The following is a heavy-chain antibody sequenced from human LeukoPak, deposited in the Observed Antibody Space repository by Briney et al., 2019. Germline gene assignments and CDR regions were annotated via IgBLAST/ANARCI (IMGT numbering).Heavy chain of an antibody. V-gene: IGHV1-2*02. CDR3: AVLWFGESLPDY. D-gene: IGHD3-10*01. Sequence: ASVKVSCKASGYTFTSYGISWVRQAPGQGLEWMGWINPNNGGTNYPQKFQGRVTMTRDTSISTAYMELSRLRSDDTAVYYCAVLWFGESLPDYWGQGTLVTVSS. J-gene: IGHJ4*02. CDR1: GYTFTSYG. CDR2: INPNNGGT.